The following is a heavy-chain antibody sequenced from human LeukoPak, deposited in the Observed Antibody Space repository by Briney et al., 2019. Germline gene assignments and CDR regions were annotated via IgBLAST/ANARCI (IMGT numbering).Heavy chain of an antibody. CDR2: IYYSGST. J-gene: IGHJ3*02. V-gene: IGHV4-59*11. CDR1: GGSISSHY. CDR3: ARSWSGYYTGADAFDI. Sequence: SETLSLTCTVSGGSISSHYWSWIRQPPGKGLEWIGYIYYSGSTNYNPSLKSRVTISVDTSKNQFSPKLSSVTAADTAVYYCARSWSGYYTGADAFDIWGQGTMVTVSS. D-gene: IGHD3-3*01.